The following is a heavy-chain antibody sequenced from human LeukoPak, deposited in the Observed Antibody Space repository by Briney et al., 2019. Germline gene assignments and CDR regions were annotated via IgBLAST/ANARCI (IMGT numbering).Heavy chain of an antibody. D-gene: IGHD3-9*01. Sequence: SVKVSCKASGGTFSSYAISWVRQAPGQGLEWMGRIIPILGIANYAQKFQGRVTITADKFTSTAYMELSSLRSEDTAVYYCARGRYFDWLSPLGDYWGQGTLVTVSS. CDR3: ARGRYFDWLSPLGDY. V-gene: IGHV1-69*04. J-gene: IGHJ4*02. CDR1: GGTFSSYA. CDR2: IIPILGIA.